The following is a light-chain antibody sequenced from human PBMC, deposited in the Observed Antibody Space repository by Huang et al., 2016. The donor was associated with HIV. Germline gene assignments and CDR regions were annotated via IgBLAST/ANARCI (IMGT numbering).Light chain of an antibody. Sequence: DIQMTQSPSSLSASVGDRVTITCQASQDIGKYLNWYQQKPGQAPKLLIFDVSNLETGVPSRFSGSGSGTHFSFTINTLQPEDIATYYCQHYDSLPPWTFGQGTRLEI. CDR1: QDIGKY. CDR3: QHYDSLPPWT. J-gene: IGKJ1*01. CDR2: DVS. V-gene: IGKV1-33*01.